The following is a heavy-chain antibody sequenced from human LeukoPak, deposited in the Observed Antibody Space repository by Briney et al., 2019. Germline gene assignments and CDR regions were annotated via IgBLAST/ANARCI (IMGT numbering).Heavy chain of an antibody. CDR2: IVVGSGNT. V-gene: IGHV1-58*02. D-gene: IGHD5-12*01. CDR1: GFTFTSSA. CDR3: AARSATTWDY. J-gene: IGHJ4*02. Sequence: KVSCKAXGFTFTSSAMQWVRQARGQRVEWIGWIVVGSGNTNYAQKFQERVTITRDMSTSTAYMELSSLRSEDTAVYYCAARSATTWDYWGQGTLVTVSS.